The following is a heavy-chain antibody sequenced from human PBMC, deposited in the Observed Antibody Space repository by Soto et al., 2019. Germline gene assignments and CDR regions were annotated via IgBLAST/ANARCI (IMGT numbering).Heavy chain of an antibody. Sequence: GASVKVSCKASEYTFTSYDINWVRQAPGQGLEWMGWMNPNSGNTGYAQKFQGRVTMTRNTSISAAYMELSSLRSEDTAVYYCARGRYRYCISTSCYGMDVWGQGTTVTVSS. CDR3: ARGRYRYCISTSCYGMDV. D-gene: IGHD2-2*01. CDR1: EYTFTSYD. CDR2: MNPNSGNT. J-gene: IGHJ6*02. V-gene: IGHV1-8*01.